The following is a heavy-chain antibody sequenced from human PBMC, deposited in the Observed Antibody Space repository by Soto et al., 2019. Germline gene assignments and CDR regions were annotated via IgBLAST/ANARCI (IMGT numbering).Heavy chain of an antibody. J-gene: IGHJ6*02. CDR3: AKNGQPPYYYYGLDV. CDR1: GYTFTRYG. Sequence: GASVKVSCKASGYTFTRYGIRWVRQAPGQGLEWMGWISGYNGDTNYAQKFQGRVSMTIDTSTTTAYMELRSLTSDDTAVYYCAKNGQPPYYYYGLDVWGQGTKVIVSS. CDR2: ISGYNGDT. D-gene: IGHD2-8*01. V-gene: IGHV1-18*01.